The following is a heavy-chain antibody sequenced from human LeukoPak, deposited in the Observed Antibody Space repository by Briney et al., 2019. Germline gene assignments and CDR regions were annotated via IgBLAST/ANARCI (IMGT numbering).Heavy chain of an antibody. V-gene: IGHV1-2*02. CDR2: INPNSSVT. D-gene: IGHD3-22*01. Sequence: GASVKVSCKASGYTFTGHYVHWLRQAPGQGLEWMGWINPNSSVTNYAQKFQGRVTLTRDTSISTAYLQWSSLKASDTAMYYCARRLIGSYDSSGYDYWGQGTLVTVSS. CDR1: GYTFTGHY. CDR3: ARRLIGSYDSSGYDY. J-gene: IGHJ4*02.